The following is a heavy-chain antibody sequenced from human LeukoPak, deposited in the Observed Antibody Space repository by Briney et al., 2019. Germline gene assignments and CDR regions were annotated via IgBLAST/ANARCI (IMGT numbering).Heavy chain of an antibody. J-gene: IGHJ4*02. D-gene: IGHD3-16*01. CDR2: ISTTGTNT. CDR1: GFTFSSYR. Sequence: GGSLRLSCAASGFTFSSYRMDWVRQAPGKGPEWVSYISTTGTNTHYADSVKGRFTISRDNAKNSVDLHLSSLRAEDTAVYYCTRDLSMIFGGVNFDSWGQGTLVTVSS. CDR3: TRDLSMIFGGVNFDS. V-gene: IGHV3-48*01.